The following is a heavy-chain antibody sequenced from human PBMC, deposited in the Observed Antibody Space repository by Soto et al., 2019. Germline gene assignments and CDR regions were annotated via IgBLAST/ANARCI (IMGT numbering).Heavy chain of an antibody. V-gene: IGHV3-30*03. Sequence: PGGSLRLSCAASGFTFSSYGMHWVRQAPGKGLEWVAVISYDGSNKYYADSVKGRFTISRDNSKNTLYLQMNSLRAEDTAVYYCASARTAALDYWGQGTLVTVSS. CDR3: ASARTAALDY. J-gene: IGHJ4*02. CDR1: GFTFSSYG. D-gene: IGHD6-13*01. CDR2: ISYDGSNK.